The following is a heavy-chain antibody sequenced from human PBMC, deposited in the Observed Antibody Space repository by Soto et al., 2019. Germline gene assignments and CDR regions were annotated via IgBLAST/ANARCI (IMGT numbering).Heavy chain of an antibody. V-gene: IGHV5-51*01. CDR2: IYPGDSDT. J-gene: IGHJ6*02. Sequence: GESLKISCKGSGYSFTSYWIGWVRQMPGKGLEWMGIIYPGDSDTRYSPSCQGQVTISADKSISTAYLQWSSLKASVTAMYYCARRCQLGFSYYYYYYGMDVWGQGTTVTVSS. CDR3: ARRCQLGFSYYYYYYGMDV. D-gene: IGHD6-6*01. CDR1: GYSFTSYW.